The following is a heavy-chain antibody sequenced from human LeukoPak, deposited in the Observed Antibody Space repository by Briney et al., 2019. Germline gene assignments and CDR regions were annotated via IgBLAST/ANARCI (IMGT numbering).Heavy chain of an antibody. D-gene: IGHD6-13*01. V-gene: IGHV1-2*02. CDR2: INPNSGGT. CDR3: ARDRHPVGQQLVGWFDP. CDR1: GYTFTSYG. Sequence: GASVKVSCKASGYTFTSYGISWVRQAPGQGLEWMGWINPNSGGTNYAQKFQGRVTMTRDTSISTAYMELSRLRSDDTAVYYCARDRHPVGQQLVGWFDPWGQGTLVTVSS. J-gene: IGHJ5*02.